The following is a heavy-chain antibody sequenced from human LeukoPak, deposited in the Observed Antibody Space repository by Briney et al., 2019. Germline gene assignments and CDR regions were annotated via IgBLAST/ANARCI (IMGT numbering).Heavy chain of an antibody. CDR3: AISDYYYYYMDV. J-gene: IGHJ6*03. CDR2: IYYSGST. V-gene: IGHV4-31*03. CDR1: GGSISSGGYY. D-gene: IGHD6-25*01. Sequence: SETLSLTCTVSGGSISSGGYYWSWVRQHPGKGLEWFGYIYYSGSTYYNPSLKSRFTISVDTSKNQFSLKLSSVTAADTAVYYCAISDYYYYYMDVWGKGTTVTVSS.